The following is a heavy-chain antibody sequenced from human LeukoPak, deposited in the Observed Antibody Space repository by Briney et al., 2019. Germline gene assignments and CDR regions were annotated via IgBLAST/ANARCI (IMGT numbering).Heavy chain of an antibody. J-gene: IGHJ4*02. CDR3: ARSGSGYYLFFDY. V-gene: IGHV1-2*02. CDR1: GYTFTGYY. CDR2: INPNSGGT. D-gene: IGHD3-22*01. Sequence: ASVKVSCKASGYTFTGYYMHWVRQAPGQGPEWMGWINPNSGGTNYAQKFQGRVTMTRDTSISTAYMELSRLRSDDTAVYYCARSGSGYYLFFDYWGQGTLVTVSS.